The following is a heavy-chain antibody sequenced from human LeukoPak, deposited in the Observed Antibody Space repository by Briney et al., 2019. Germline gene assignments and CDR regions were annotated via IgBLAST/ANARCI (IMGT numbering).Heavy chain of an antibody. V-gene: IGHV4-4*07. CDR1: GGSISSYY. D-gene: IGHD3-10*01. Sequence: SETLSLTCTVSGGSISSYYWSWIRQPAGKGLEWIGRIYTSGSTNYNPSLKSRVTISVDTSKNQFSLKLSSVTAADTAVYYCARDENFYGSGSYYYFDYWGQGTLVTVSS. CDR3: ARDENFYGSGSYYYFDY. J-gene: IGHJ4*02. CDR2: IYTSGST.